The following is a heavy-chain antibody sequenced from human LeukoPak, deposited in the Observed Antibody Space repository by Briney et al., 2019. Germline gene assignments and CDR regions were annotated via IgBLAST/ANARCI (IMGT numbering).Heavy chain of an antibody. Sequence: PGGSLRLSCAASGFIVSNNYVNWVRQAPGEGLEWVSVIYTGGDTYYADSVKGRFTISRDTSKNTLYLQMNSLRAEDTAVYYCAREERYYFNYWGQGTLVTVSS. D-gene: IGHD1-1*01. CDR2: IYTGGDT. CDR1: GFIVSNNY. CDR3: AREERYYFNY. V-gene: IGHV3-53*01. J-gene: IGHJ4*02.